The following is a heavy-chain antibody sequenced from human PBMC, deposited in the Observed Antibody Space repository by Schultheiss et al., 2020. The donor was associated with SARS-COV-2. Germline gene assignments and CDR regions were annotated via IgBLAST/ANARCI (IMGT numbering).Heavy chain of an antibody. CDR3: ASSGSYYSDY. Sequence: ASVKVSCKASGYTFTSYYMHWVRQAPGQGLEWMGIINPSGGSTSYAQKFQGRVTMTRDTSISTAYMELSRLRSDDTAVYYCASSGSYYSDYWGQGTLVTVSS. D-gene: IGHD1-26*01. CDR1: GYTFTSYY. CDR2: INPSGGST. V-gene: IGHV1-46*01. J-gene: IGHJ4*02.